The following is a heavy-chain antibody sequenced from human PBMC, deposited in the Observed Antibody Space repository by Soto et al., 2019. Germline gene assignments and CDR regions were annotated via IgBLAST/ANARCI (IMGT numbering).Heavy chain of an antibody. CDR3: AKDSRQSSPYDSSGPDD. CDR2: IWYDGSNK. Sequence: GGSLRLSCAASGFTFSSYGMHWVRQAPGKGLEWVAVIWYDGSNKYYADSVKGRFTISRDNSKNTLYLQMNSLRAEDTAVYYCAKDSRQSSPYDSSGPDDWGQGTLVTVSS. D-gene: IGHD3-22*01. CDR1: GFTFSSYG. V-gene: IGHV3-30*02. J-gene: IGHJ4*02.